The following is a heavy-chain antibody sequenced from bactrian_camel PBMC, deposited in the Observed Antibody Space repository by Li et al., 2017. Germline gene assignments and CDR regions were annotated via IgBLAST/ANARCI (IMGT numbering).Heavy chain of an antibody. Sequence: HVQLVESGGGSVQAGESLTLSCVVSGAKYQRYCMGWFRQAPGKERELVSSISNDGITTYVASVKGRFTVSKDNAKNTLYLQMNNLKPEDTATYYCAATQRWPLGGYCRYYGMNYYDHWGVGTQVTVS. CDR2: ISNDGIT. J-gene: IGHJ4*01. CDR1: GAKYQRYC. V-gene: IGHV3S68*01. D-gene: IGHD2*01. CDR3: AATQRWPLGGYCRYYGMNYYDH.